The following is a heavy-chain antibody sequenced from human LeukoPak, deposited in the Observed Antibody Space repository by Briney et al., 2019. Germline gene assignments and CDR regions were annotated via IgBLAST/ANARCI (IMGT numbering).Heavy chain of an antibody. CDR3: VVGSYHDY. J-gene: IGHJ4*02. Sequence: GGSLRLSCAASGFTFSSYWMSWVRQAPGKGLEWVANIKEDESEKHYVDSVKGRFTISRDNAKNSLCLQMNSLRTEDTAVYHCVVGSYHDYWGQGTLVTVSS. D-gene: IGHD1-26*01. CDR1: GFTFSSYW. V-gene: IGHV3-7*01. CDR2: IKEDESEK.